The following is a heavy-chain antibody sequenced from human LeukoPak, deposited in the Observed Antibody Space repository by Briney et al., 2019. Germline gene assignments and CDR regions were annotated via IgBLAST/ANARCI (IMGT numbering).Heavy chain of an antibody. CDR3: ARSVPDYTRFDY. V-gene: IGHV3-23*01. CDR2: ISNNGGYT. D-gene: IGHD4-11*01. Sequence: GGSLRLSCAASGFTFSSSAMSWVRQAPGKGLEWVSAISNNGGYTYYADSVQGRFTISRDNSKSTLCLQMNSLRAEDTALYYCARSVPDYTRFDYWGQGALVTVSP. CDR1: GFTFSSSA. J-gene: IGHJ4*02.